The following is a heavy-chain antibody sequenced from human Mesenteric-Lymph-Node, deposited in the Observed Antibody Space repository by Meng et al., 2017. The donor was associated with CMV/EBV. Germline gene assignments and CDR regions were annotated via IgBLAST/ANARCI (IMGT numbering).Heavy chain of an antibody. CDR2: ITASGTNT. CDR1: GFTFSDYA. D-gene: IGHD1-26*01. CDR3: AKDAALGATSPTYFDG. V-gene: IGHV3-23*01. J-gene: IGHJ4*02. Sequence: GESLKISCAASGFTFSDYAMSWVRQAPGKGLECVSAITASGTNTYYGDSLKGRFTISRDNSKNTLYLQMNSLRADDTAVYYCAKDAALGATSPTYFDGWGQGTQVTVSS.